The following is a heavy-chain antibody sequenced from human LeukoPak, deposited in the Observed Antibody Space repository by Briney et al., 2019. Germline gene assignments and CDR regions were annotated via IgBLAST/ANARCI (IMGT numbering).Heavy chain of an antibody. CDR2: IWYDGNNK. D-gene: IGHD1-1*01. CDR1: RFTFSSYA. J-gene: IGHJ5*02. V-gene: IGHV3-33*01. CDR3: AREYGIPERGLDP. Sequence: GESLRLSWVAPRFTFSSYAMHWARQAPGKGLEWVAVIWYDGNNKYYADSVKGRFTISRDNSKNTLYLQMTSLRVEDTAIYYCAREYGIPERGLDPWGQGTLVTVSS.